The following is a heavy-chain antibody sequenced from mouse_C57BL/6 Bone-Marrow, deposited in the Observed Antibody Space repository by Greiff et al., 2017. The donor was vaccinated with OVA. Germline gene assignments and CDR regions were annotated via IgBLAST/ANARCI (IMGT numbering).Heavy chain of an antibody. J-gene: IGHJ4*01. CDR3: ARRTTGFYAMDY. V-gene: IGHV8-12*01. CDR1: GFSLSTSGMG. CDR2: IYWDDDK. Sequence: QVTLKECGPGILQSSQTLSLTCSFSGFSLSTSGMGVSWIRQPSGKGLEWLAHIYWDDDKRYNPSLKSRLTISKDTSRNQVFLKITSVDTADTATYYCARRTTGFYAMDYWGQGTSVTVSS. D-gene: IGHD1-1*01.